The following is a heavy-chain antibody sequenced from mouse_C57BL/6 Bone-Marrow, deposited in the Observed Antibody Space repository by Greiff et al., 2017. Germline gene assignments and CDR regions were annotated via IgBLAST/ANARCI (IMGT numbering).Heavy chain of an antibody. D-gene: IGHD2-5*01. J-gene: IGHJ3*01. Sequence: VQLQQSGAELMKPGASVKLSCKATGYTFTGYWIEWVKQRPGHGLEWIGEILPGSGSTNYNETFKGKATLTADTSSNTAYMQLSSLTTKDSAIYYCAKNYFSNLFAYGGQGTLVTVSA. CDR2: ILPGSGST. CDR3: AKNYFSNLFAY. CDR1: GYTFTGYW. V-gene: IGHV1-9*01.